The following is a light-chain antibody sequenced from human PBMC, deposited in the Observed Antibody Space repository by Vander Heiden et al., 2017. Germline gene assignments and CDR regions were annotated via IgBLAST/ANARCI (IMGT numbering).Light chain of an antibody. CDR1: SSDVGGYNY. J-gene: IGLJ1*01. Sequence: QSALTQPASVSGSPGQSITISCTGTSSDVGGYNYVSWYQQHPGKAPKLMIYDVSSRPSGVSNRFSGLQAEDEADYYCSSYTSSPYVFGTGTKVTVL. CDR3: SSYTSSPYV. CDR2: DVS. V-gene: IGLV2-14*01.